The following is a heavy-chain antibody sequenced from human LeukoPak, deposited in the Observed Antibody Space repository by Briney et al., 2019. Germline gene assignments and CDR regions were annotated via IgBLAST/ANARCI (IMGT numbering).Heavy chain of an antibody. CDR3: ATDPHEAASFDY. CDR2: FDPEDGET. CDR1: GYTLTELS. V-gene: IGHV1-24*01. Sequence: ASVKVSCKVSGYTLTELSMHWVRQAPGKGLEWMGGFDPEDGETIYAQKFQGRVTMTEDTSTDTAYMELSSLRSEDTAVYYCATDPHEAASFDYWGQGTLVTVSS. J-gene: IGHJ4*02. D-gene: IGHD6-13*01.